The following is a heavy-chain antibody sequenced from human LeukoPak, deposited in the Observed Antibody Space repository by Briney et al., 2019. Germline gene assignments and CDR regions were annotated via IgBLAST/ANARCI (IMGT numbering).Heavy chain of an antibody. CDR2: ISSSAVTT. Sequence: QPGASLRLSCAASGFIFSNTAMNWVRQAPGKGLEWVSTISSSAVTTYYADSVKGRFTISRDNSKNTLYLQMNSLRAEDTALYYCAKRTGSGYYPDWFDPWGQGTLVTVSS. CDR3: AKRTGSGYYPDWFDP. V-gene: IGHV3-23*01. D-gene: IGHD3-3*01. CDR1: GFIFSNTA. J-gene: IGHJ5*02.